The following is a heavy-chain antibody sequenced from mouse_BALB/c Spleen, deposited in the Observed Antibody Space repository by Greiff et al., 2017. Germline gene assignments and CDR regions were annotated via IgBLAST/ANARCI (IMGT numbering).Heavy chain of an antibody. Sequence: QVQLKQSGAELVRPGTSVKVSCKASGYAFTNYLIEWVKQRPGQGLEWIGVINPGSGGTNYNEKFKGKATLTADKSSSTAYMQLSSLTSDDSAVYFCAREKYGNSYAMDYWGQGTSVTVSS. D-gene: IGHD2-10*02. CDR1: GYAFTNYL. J-gene: IGHJ4*01. CDR3: AREKYGNSYAMDY. V-gene: IGHV1-54*01. CDR2: INPGSGGT.